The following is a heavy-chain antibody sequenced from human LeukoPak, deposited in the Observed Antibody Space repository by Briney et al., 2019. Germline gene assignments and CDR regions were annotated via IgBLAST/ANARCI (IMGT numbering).Heavy chain of an antibody. V-gene: IGHV7-4-1*02. J-gene: IGHJ3*02. CDR2: INTNTGNP. CDR1: GYTFTSYA. CDR3: ARDRLYPLHDAFDI. Sequence: ASVKVSCTASGYTFTSYAMNWVRQAPGQGLEWMGWINTNTGNPTYAQGFTGRFVFSLDTSVSTAYLQISSLKAEDTAVYYCARDRLYPLHDAFDIWGQGTMVTVSS.